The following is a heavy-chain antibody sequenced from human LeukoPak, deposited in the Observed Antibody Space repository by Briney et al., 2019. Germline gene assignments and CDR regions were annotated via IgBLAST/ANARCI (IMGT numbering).Heavy chain of an antibody. CDR3: ARHLGGGIYFDY. D-gene: IGHD3-16*01. J-gene: IGHJ4*02. CDR2: IYYSGTT. V-gene: IGHV4-59*08. CDR1: GASITGHY. Sequence: SETLSLTCTVSGASITGHYWSWVRQPPGKGLEWIGFIYYSGTTNYNPSLKSRVTISVDTSKNQFSLTLSSVTAADTAVYYCARHLGGGIYFDYWGQGTLVTVSS.